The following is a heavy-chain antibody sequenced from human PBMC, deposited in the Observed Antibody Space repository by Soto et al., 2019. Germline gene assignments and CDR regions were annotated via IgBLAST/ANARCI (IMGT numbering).Heavy chain of an antibody. CDR1: GGSIYSSIYY. V-gene: IGHV4-39*01. Sequence: QLQLQESGPGLVTPSETLSLTCTVSGGSIYSSIYYWGWIRQPPGKGLEWIGSIFYSGHTYYNPSLKSRVTISVDTATKQFSLELRSVPAADTAVYYCASPNSGIYRRIGYWGQGTLVTVSS. D-gene: IGHD1-26*01. CDR3: ASPNSGIYRRIGY. CDR2: IFYSGHT. J-gene: IGHJ4*02.